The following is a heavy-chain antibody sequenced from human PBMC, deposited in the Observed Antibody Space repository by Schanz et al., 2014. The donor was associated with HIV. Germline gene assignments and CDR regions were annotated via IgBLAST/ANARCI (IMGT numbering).Heavy chain of an antibody. V-gene: IGHV3-9*01. Sequence: EVQLLESGGGLVQHGRSLRISCAASGFDFGNYGMHWVRQVPGKGLEWVSGINWNSGDIGYADSVKGRFTISRDNAKNSLYLQMNSLRVEDTAVYYCANEEVPNDYWGQGTLVTVSS. CDR2: INWNSGDI. CDR1: GFDFGNYG. CDR3: ANEEVPNDY. J-gene: IGHJ4*02.